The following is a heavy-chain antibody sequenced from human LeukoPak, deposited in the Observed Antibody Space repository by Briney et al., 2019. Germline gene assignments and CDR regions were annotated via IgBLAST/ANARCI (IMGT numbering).Heavy chain of an antibody. D-gene: IGHD1-7*01. Sequence: GGSLRLSCAASGFTFSSYGMHWARQAPGKGLEWVAVISYDGSNKYYADSVKGRFTISRDNSKNTVYLQMNSLRAEDTAVYYCAKDREGTTFDNWGQGTLVTVSS. V-gene: IGHV3-30*18. CDR2: ISYDGSNK. CDR1: GFTFSSYG. J-gene: IGHJ4*02. CDR3: AKDREGTTFDN.